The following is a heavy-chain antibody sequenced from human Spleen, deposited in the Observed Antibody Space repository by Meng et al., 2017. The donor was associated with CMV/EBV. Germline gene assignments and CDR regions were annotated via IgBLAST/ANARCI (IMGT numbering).Heavy chain of an antibody. J-gene: IGHJ4*02. CDR3: AKQGDDFWSGPRDY. D-gene: IGHD3-3*01. Sequence: GESLKISCAASGFIVSSNYMSWVRQAPGKGLEWVSVIYRGGSTHYADSVKGRFTISRDNSKNTLYLQMNSLRAEDTAVYYCAKQGDDFWSGPRDYWGQGTLVTVSS. V-gene: IGHV3-53*01. CDR1: GFIVSSNY. CDR2: IYRGGST.